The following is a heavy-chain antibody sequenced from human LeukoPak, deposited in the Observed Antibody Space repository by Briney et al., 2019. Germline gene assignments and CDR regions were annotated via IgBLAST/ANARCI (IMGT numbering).Heavy chain of an antibody. CDR2: IIPIFGTA. J-gene: IGHJ4*02. CDR1: GGTFSSYA. D-gene: IGHD3-10*01. V-gene: IGHV1-69*05. CDR3: ARLEYGSGSYYRGGNYFDH. Sequence: SVKVSCKASGGTFSSYAISWVRQAPGQGLEWMGGIIPIFGTANYAQKFQGRVTITTDESTSTAYMELSSLRSEDTAVYYCARLEYGSGSYYRGGNYFDHWGQGTLVTVSS.